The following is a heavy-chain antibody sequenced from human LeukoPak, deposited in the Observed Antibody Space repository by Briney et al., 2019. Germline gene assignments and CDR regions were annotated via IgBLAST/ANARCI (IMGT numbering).Heavy chain of an antibody. CDR1: GHSISSGYY. CDR3: ARAPGIIVGATLPQFDY. D-gene: IGHD1-26*01. V-gene: IGHV4-38-2*02. CDR2: IYHSGST. J-gene: IGHJ4*02. Sequence: PSETLSLTCTVSGHSISSGYYWGWIRQPPGKGLDWIGSIYHSGSTYYNPSLKSRVTISVDTSKNQFSLKLSSVTAADTAVYYCARAPGIIVGATLPQFDYWGQGTLVTVSS.